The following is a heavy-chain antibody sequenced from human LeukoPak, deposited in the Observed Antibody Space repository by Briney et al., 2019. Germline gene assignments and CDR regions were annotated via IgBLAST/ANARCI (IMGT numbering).Heavy chain of an antibody. Sequence: SETLSLTCAVPGGSISSGGYSWRWIRQPPGKGLEWIGYIYHSGSTYYNPSLKSRVTISVDRSKNQFSLKLSSVTAADTAVYYCATLLRDNFDYWGQGTLVTVSS. CDR3: ATLLRDNFDY. J-gene: IGHJ4*02. CDR1: GGSISSGGYS. CDR2: IYHSGST. D-gene: IGHD3-22*01. V-gene: IGHV4-30-2*01.